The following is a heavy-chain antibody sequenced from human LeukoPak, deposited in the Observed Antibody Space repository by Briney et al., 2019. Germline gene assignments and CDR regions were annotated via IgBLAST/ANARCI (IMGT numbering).Heavy chain of an antibody. J-gene: IGHJ4*02. CDR1: GFTFSNHW. CDR2: INRDGSRT. Sequence: GGSLRLSCAASGFTFSNHWMHWVRQAPGKGLMWVSRINRDGSRTDYADSVKGRFTISRDDAKNTLYLQVNSLRAEDTAVYYCAKDGSGCYDYVWGSYRYTRCAYWGQGTLVTVSS. CDR3: AKDGSGCYDYVWGSYRYTRCAY. D-gene: IGHD3-16*02. V-gene: IGHV3-74*01.